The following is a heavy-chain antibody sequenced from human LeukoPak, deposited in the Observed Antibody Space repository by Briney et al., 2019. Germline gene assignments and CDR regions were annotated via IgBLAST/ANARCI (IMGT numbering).Heavy chain of an antibody. D-gene: IGHD2-2*01. CDR1: GGTFSSYA. Sequence: ASVKVSCKASGGTFSSYAISWVRQAPGQGLEWMGGIIPTFGTANYAQKFQGRVTITADESTSTAYMELSSLRSEDTAVYYCARYCSSTSCYDWFDPWGQGTLVTVSS. CDR3: ARYCSSTSCYDWFDP. V-gene: IGHV1-69*01. J-gene: IGHJ5*02. CDR2: IIPTFGTA.